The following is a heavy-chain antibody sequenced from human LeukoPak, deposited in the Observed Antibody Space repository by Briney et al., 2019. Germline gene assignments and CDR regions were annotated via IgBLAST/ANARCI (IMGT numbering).Heavy chain of an antibody. CDR2: ITNSGNSK. D-gene: IGHD1-26*01. J-gene: IGHJ4*02. Sequence: GGSLRLSCAASEFTLSSYSMNWVRQAPGKGLEWVSYITNSGNSKSYADSVKGRFTLSRDYPKNTLYLQMNSLRAEDTAVYFCAKYSGSYYYPPNWDSWGQGTLVTVSS. CDR1: EFTLSSYS. CDR3: AKYSGSYYYPPNWDS. V-gene: IGHV3-48*01.